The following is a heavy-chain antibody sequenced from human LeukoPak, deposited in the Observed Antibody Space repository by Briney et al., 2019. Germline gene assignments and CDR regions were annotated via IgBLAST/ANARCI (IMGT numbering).Heavy chain of an antibody. CDR3: ARDSASGWYHSN. V-gene: IGHV3-53*01. CDR1: GFTVSTNY. J-gene: IGHJ4*02. D-gene: IGHD6-19*01. Sequence: PGGSLRLSCAASGFTVSTNYMSWVRQAPGKGLEWVSVIYSGGSRYYADSVKGRFTVSRDNSKNTLYLQMNGLRAEDTAVYYCARDSASGWYHSNWGQGTLVTVSS. CDR2: IYSGGSR.